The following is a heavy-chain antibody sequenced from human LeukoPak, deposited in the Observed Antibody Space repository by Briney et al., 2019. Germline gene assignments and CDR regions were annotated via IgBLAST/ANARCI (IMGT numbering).Heavy chain of an antibody. D-gene: IGHD3-22*01. CDR1: GFTFSSYV. CDR3: AKVPDSSGYTYFYYGMDV. CDR2: ISYDGSNK. V-gene: IGHV3-30*18. J-gene: IGHJ6*02. Sequence: GGSLRLSCAASGFTFSSYVMHWVRQAPGKGLEWVAVISYDGSNKYYADSVKGRFTISRDNSKNTLYLQMNSLRAEDTAVYYCAKVPDSSGYTYFYYGMDVWGQGTTVTVSS.